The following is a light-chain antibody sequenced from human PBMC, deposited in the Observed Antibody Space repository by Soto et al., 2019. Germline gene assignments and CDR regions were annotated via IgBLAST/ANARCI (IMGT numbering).Light chain of an antibody. V-gene: IGKV3-11*01. CDR1: QRVSSY. J-gene: IGKJ4*01. CDR2: DAS. CDR3: QQRSNWPST. Sequence: EIVLTQSPATLSLSPGERATLSCRASQRVSSYLAWYQQKPCQAPRLLIYDASNMATGIPARFSGSGSGTDFTLTISSLEPEDFAVYYCQQRSNWPSTFGGGTKVEIK.